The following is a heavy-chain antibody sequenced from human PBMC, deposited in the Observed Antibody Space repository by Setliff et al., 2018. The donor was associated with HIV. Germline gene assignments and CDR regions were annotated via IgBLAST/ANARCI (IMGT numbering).Heavy chain of an antibody. V-gene: IGHV4-34*01. CDR1: GDSISGYY. J-gene: IGHJ4*02. CDR2: INHSGST. CDR3: ARLTTTYYYDSSAYYHPV. D-gene: IGHD3-22*01. Sequence: SETLSLPCTISGDSISGYYWSWIRQPPGKGLEWIGEINHSGSTNYNPSLKSRVTTSVDTSKNQFSLKLSSVTAADTAVFYCARLTTTYYYDSSAYYHPVWGQGTRVTVSS.